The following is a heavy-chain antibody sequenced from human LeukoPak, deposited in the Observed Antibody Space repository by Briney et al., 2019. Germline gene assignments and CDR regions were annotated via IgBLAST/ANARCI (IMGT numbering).Heavy chain of an antibody. V-gene: IGHV4-34*01. D-gene: IGHD3-22*01. J-gene: IGHJ4*02. CDR1: GGSFSGYY. Sequence: PSETLSLTCAVYGGSFSGYYWSWIRQPPGKGLEWIGEINHSGSTNYNPSLKSRVTISVDTSKNQFSLKLSSVTAADTAVYYCAREATGRYYCDSSGYWDYWGQGTLVTVSS. CDR2: INHSGST. CDR3: AREATGRYYCDSSGYWDY.